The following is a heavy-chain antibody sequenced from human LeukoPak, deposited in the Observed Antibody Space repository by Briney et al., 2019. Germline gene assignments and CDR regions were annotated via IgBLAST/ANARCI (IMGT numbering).Heavy chain of an antibody. D-gene: IGHD2-21*02. Sequence: QPGGSLRLSCAASGFTVSSNYVSWVRQAPGKGLEWVSSIYRDGSTYYADSVKGRFTISRDNSKNTLNLQMNNLRVEDTAVYYCARVMTAITNWFDPWGQGTLVTVSS. CDR3: ARVMTAITNWFDP. CDR1: GFTVSSNY. CDR2: IYRDGST. J-gene: IGHJ5*02. V-gene: IGHV3-66*01.